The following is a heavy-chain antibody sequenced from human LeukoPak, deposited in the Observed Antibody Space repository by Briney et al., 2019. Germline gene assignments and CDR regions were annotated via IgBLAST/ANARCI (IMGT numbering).Heavy chain of an antibody. J-gene: IGHJ4*02. CDR1: GFTFDDYA. CDR2: ISWNSGSI. D-gene: IGHD3-10*01. Sequence: GRSLRLSWAASGFTFDDYAMHWVRQAPGKCLDWVSGISWNSGSIGYADSVKGRFTISRNNAKNSLYLQMNSLRAEDTALYYCAKDTKRYYGSGSYSDYWGQGTLVTVSS. CDR3: AKDTKRYYGSGSYSDY. V-gene: IGHV3-9*01.